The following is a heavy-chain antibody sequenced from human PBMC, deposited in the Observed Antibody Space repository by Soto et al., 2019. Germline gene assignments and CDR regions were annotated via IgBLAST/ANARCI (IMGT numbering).Heavy chain of an antibody. CDR1: VGSISSYY. J-gene: IGHJ4*02. D-gene: IGHD5-18*01. CDR3: ASGRGYSYGSFDY. CDR2: IYYSGST. Sequence: SDTLSLTCTVSVGSISSYYLSWIRQPPGKGLEWIGYIYYSGSTNYNPSLKSRVTISVDTSKNQFSLKLSSVTAADTAVYYCASGRGYSYGSFDYWGQGTLVTVS. V-gene: IGHV4-59*01.